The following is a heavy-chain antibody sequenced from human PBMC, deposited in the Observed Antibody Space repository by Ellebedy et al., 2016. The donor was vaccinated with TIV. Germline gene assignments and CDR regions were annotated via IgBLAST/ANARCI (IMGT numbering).Heavy chain of an antibody. Sequence: LSLTCAASGFTFTNYWMHWVRQAPGKGLVWVSRINGDGSTTGYADSVRGRFTISRDNSWNTLYLQMNSLTAEDTAVYYCARFANCGGACPSDYWGQGNLITVSS. D-gene: IGHD2-21*02. CDR3: ARFANCGGACPSDY. CDR2: INGDGSTT. CDR1: GFTFTNYW. J-gene: IGHJ4*02. V-gene: IGHV3-74*01.